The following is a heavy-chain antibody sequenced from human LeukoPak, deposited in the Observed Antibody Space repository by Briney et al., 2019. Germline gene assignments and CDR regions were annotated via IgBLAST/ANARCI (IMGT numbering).Heavy chain of an antibody. CDR3: ARDSIAAAGRHFDY. Sequence: PGGSLRLSCAASGFTFSSYAMHWVRQAPGKGLEWVAVISYDGSNKYYADSVKGRFTISRDNSKNTLYLQMNSLRAEDTAVYYCARDSIAAAGRHFDYWGQGTLVTVSS. V-gene: IGHV3-30-3*01. CDR1: GFTFSSYA. D-gene: IGHD6-13*01. CDR2: ISYDGSNK. J-gene: IGHJ4*02.